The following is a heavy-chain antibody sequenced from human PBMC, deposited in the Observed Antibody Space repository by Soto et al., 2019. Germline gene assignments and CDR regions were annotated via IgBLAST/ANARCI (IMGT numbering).Heavy chain of an antibody. CDR3: AGERNYDFWSGYSSYGMDV. CDR1: GDSFTNYY. J-gene: IGHJ6*02. Sequence: QVQLIQSGAEVRKPGASVKVSCKAYGDSFTNYYFHWVRQAPGQSLEWMGIINSSGGSPTFAQKFLGRVTMTRDTSTSTVYMELSSLKSEDTAVYYCAGERNYDFWSGYSSYGMDVWGQGTTVSVSS. CDR2: INSSGGSP. D-gene: IGHD3-3*01. V-gene: IGHV1-46*01.